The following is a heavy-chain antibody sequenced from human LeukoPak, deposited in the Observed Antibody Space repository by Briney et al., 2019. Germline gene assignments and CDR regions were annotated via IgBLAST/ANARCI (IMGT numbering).Heavy chain of an antibody. D-gene: IGHD1-7*01. CDR1: GYTFTSYA. CDR2: INAGNGNT. V-gene: IGHV1-3*01. Sequence: GASVTVSCKASGYTFTSYAMHWVRQAPGQRPEWMGWINAGNGNTKYSQKFQGRVTITRDTSASTAYMELSSLRSEDTAVYYCARAPYNWNSEYYFDYWGQGTLVTVSS. J-gene: IGHJ4*02. CDR3: ARAPYNWNSEYYFDY.